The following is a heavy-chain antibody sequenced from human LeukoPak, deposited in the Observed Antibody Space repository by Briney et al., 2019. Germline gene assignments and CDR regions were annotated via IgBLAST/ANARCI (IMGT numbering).Heavy chain of an antibody. J-gene: IGHJ3*02. V-gene: IGHV3-64*02. CDR1: GFTFSRYG. CDR2: ISSDGGSA. D-gene: IGHD1-14*01. Sequence: GGSLRLSCAASGFTFSRYGMHWVRQAPVKGLEYVSGISSDGGSAYYGDSMKGRFTISRDNSKNTVDLQMGSLRPEDMAVYYCAREERSLGFRTFDIWGQGTMVTVSS. CDR3: AREERSLGFRTFDI.